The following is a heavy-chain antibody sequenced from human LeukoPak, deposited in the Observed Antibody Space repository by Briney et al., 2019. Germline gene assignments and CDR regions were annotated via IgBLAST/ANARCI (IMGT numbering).Heavy chain of an antibody. V-gene: IGHV3-21*01. CDR1: GFTFSSYS. Sequence: GGSLRLSCAASGFTFSSYSMNWVRQAPGKGLEWVSSISSSSSYIYYADSVKGRFTISRDKFMNTLYLQMNSLRAEDTAVYYCAKDPHSIDYYDSSGYLEYYFDYWGQGTLVTVSS. J-gene: IGHJ4*02. CDR2: ISSSSSYI. CDR3: AKDPHSIDYYDSSGYLEYYFDY. D-gene: IGHD3-22*01.